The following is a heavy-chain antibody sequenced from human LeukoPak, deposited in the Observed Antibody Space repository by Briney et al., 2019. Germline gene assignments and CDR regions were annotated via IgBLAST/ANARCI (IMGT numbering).Heavy chain of an antibody. V-gene: IGHV4-34*01. CDR3: ARGKYSSSWPPHYMDV. CDR2: INHSGST. Sequence: SETLSLTCAVYCGSFSGYYWSWIRQPPGKGLEWIGEINHSGSTNYNPSLKSRVTISVDTSKNQFSLKLSSVTAADTAVYYCARGKYSSSWPPHYMDVWGKGTTVTVSS. J-gene: IGHJ6*03. CDR1: CGSFSGYY. D-gene: IGHD6-13*01.